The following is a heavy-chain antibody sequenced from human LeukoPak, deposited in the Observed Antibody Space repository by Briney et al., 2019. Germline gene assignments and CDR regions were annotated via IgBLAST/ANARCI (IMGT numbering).Heavy chain of an antibody. CDR1: GGSFSGYY. D-gene: IGHD2-15*01. CDR2: INHSGST. CDR3: ATPGYYFDY. V-gene: IGHV4-34*01. J-gene: IGHJ4*02. Sequence: SETPSLTCAVYGGSFSGYYWSWIRQPPGKGLEWIGEINHSGSTNYNPSLKSRVTISVDTSKNQFSLKLSSVTAADTAVYYCATPGYYFDYWGQGTLVTVSS.